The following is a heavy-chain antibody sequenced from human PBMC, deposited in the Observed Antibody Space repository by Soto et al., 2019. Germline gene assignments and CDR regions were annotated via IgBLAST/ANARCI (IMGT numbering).Heavy chain of an antibody. CDR3: ARGRASRSYYLLDY. CDR2: INPNSGDI. D-gene: IGHD3-10*01. V-gene: IGHV1-8*01. J-gene: IGHJ4*02. CDR1: GETFTTYD. Sequence: ASLKVSWKTSGETFTTYDINWVRQATGHGLEWMGWINPNSGDIGYAQRFQGRVTMTRETAIRTAYMEVSSLRSDDTAVYYCARGRASRSYYLLDYWGQGTLVTVSS.